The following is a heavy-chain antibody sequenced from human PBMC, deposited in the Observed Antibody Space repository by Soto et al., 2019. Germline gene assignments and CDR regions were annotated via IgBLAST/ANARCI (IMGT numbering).Heavy chain of an antibody. Sequence: EVQLLDSGGGLVQPGGSLRLSCAASGFTFSSSAMSWVRQAPGKGLEWVSAVSGSGGTTYYADSVRGRFTISRDNSKNTLYLQRNSLRAEDTAIYFCARCTVDTIVTSGWCHYLDLWGQGTLVTVSS. V-gene: IGHV3-23*01. CDR3: ARCTVDTIVTSGWCHYLDL. J-gene: IGHJ5*02. CDR2: VSGSGGTT. CDR1: GFTFSSSA. D-gene: IGHD6-19*01.